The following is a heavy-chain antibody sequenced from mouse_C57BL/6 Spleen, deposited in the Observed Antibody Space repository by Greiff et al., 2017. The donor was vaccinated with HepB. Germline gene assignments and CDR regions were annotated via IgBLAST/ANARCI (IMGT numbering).Heavy chain of an antibody. V-gene: IGHV10-1*01. Sequence: EVQRVESGGGLVQPKGSLKLSCAASGFSFNTYAMNWVRQAPGKGLEWVARIRSKSNNYATYYADSVKDRFTISRDDSESMLYLQMNNLKTEDTAMYYCVRNYGSSLYYAMDYWGQGTSVTVSS. CDR3: VRNYGSSLYYAMDY. CDR2: IRSKSNNYAT. D-gene: IGHD1-1*01. J-gene: IGHJ4*01. CDR1: GFSFNTYA.